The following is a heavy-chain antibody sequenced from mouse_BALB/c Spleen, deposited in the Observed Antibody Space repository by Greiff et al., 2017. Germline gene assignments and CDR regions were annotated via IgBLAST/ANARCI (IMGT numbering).Heavy chain of an antibody. CDR2: IYPGNSDT. V-gene: IGHV1-5*01. CDR1: GYSFTSYW. D-gene: IGHD1-2*01. J-gene: IGHJ4*01. CDR3: TREATAYYYAMDY. Sequence: EVQLQQSGTVLARPGASVKMSCKASGYSFTSYWMHWVKQRPGQGLEWIGAIYPGNSDTSYNQKFKGKAKLTAVTSASTAYMELSSLTNEDSAVYYCTREATAYYYAMDYWGQGTSVTVSS.